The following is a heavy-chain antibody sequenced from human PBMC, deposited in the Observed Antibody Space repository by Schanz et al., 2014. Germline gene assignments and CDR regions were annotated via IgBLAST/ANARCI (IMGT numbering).Heavy chain of an antibody. CDR2: ISWNSGSI. V-gene: IGHV3-9*01. J-gene: IGHJ6*02. D-gene: IGHD3-16*01. CDR1: GFTFDDYA. CDR3: AKGRQNRGNRVGYYYGMDV. Sequence: EVQLVESGGGLVQPGGSLRLSCAASGFTFDDYAMHWVRQAPGKGLEWVSGISWNSGSIGYADSVKGRFTISRDDAKNTLYLQMNSLRAEDTALYYCAKGRQNRGNRVGYYYGMDVWGQGTTVTVSS.